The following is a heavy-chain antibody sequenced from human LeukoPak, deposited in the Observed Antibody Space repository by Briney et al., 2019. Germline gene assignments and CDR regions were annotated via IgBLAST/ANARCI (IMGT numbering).Heavy chain of an antibody. D-gene: IGHD2-15*01. CDR2: IKEDGSEK. Sequence: PGGSLRLSCAASQFTFSTYWMSCLRQAPGKGLEWVANIKEDGSEKYYVDSVEGRFTISRDNAKNSLFLQVNSLRAEDTAVYYCARMTGGLWDYWGQGTLVTVSS. CDR3: ARMTGGLWDY. V-gene: IGHV3-7*05. J-gene: IGHJ4*02. CDR1: QFTFSTYW.